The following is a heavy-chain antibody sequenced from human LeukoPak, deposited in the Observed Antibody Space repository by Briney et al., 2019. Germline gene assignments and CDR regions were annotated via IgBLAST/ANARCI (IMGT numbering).Heavy chain of an antibody. V-gene: IGHV1-24*01. CDR2: FDPEDGET. D-gene: IGHD1-7*01. Sequence: ASVKVSCKVSGYTLTELSMHWVRQAPGKGLEGMGGFDPEDGETIYAQKSQGRVTMTEDTSTDTAYMELRSLRSEATAVYYCATSLVELPYYYYMDVWGKGTTVTVSS. J-gene: IGHJ6*03. CDR3: ATSLVELPYYYYMDV. CDR1: GYTLTELS.